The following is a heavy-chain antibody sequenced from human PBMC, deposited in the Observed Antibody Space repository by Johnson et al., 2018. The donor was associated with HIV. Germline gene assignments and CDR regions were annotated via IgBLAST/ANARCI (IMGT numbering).Heavy chain of an antibody. D-gene: IGHD1-26*01. CDR3: AREGVSGSYYDAFDL. J-gene: IGHJ3*01. V-gene: IGHV3-30*03. CDR1: GFTFSSYG. CDR2: ISYDGSNK. Sequence: QVQLVESGGGVVQPGRSLRLSCAASGFTFSSYGMHWVRQAPGKGLEWVAVISYDGSNKYSADSVKGRFTISRDNSKNTLFLQMDSLRADDTAVYYCAREGVSGSYYDAFDLWGQGTMVTVSS.